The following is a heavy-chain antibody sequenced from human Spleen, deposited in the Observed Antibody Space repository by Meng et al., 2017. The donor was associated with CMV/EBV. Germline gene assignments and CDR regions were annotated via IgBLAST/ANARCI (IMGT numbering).Heavy chain of an antibody. CDR3: AKQKGSSTSCTHPDDY. V-gene: IGHV3-23*01. D-gene: IGHD2-2*01. CDR1: GFTFSSYA. Sequence: GGSLRLSCAASGFTFSSYAMSWVRQAPGKGLEWVSAISGSGGSTYYADSVKGRFTISRDNSKNTLYLQMNSLRAEDTAVYYCAKQKGSSTSCTHPDDYWGQGTLVTVSS. J-gene: IGHJ4*02. CDR2: ISGSGGST.